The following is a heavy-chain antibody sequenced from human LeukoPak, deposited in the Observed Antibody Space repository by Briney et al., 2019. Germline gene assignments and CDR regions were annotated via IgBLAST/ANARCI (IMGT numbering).Heavy chain of an antibody. D-gene: IGHD6-19*01. CDR3: ARSSSGWFHFDY. CDR1: GFTFSSYA. Sequence: QSGGSLRLSCAASGFTFSSYAMSWVRQAPGKGLEWVSAISGSGGSTYYADSVKGRFTISRDNYKNTLYLQMNSLRAEDTAVYYCARSSSGWFHFDYWGQGTLVTVSS. V-gene: IGHV3-23*01. CDR2: ISGSGGST. J-gene: IGHJ4*02.